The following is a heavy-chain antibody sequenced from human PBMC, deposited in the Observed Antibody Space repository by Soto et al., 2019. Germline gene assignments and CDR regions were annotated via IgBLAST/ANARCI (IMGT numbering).Heavy chain of an antibody. Sequence: GGSLRLSCAASGFTFSSYAMSWVRQAPGKGLEWVSAISGSGGSTYYADSVKGRFTISRDNSKNTLYLQMNSLRAEDTAVYYCEKQGAHDYDFWSGYSHFDYWGQGTLVTVS. CDR1: GFTFSSYA. J-gene: IGHJ4*02. CDR2: ISGSGGST. CDR3: EKQGAHDYDFWSGYSHFDY. D-gene: IGHD3-3*01. V-gene: IGHV3-23*01.